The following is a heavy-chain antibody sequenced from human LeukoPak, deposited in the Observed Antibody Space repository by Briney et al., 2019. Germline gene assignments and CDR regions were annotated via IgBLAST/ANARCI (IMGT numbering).Heavy chain of an antibody. CDR2: IYTSGST. D-gene: IGHD2-15*01. CDR3: ARLFCSGGDYYSGTYYYYYVDV. V-gene: IGHV4-61*09. CDR1: GGSISSGSYH. Sequence: SETLSLTYTVSGGSISSGSYHWIWIRQPAGKGLEWIGHIYTSGSTNYNPSLRSRVTISVDTSKNQFSLSLTSVTAADTAVYFCARLFCSGGDYYSGTYYYYYVDVWGEGTTVTVSS. J-gene: IGHJ6*03.